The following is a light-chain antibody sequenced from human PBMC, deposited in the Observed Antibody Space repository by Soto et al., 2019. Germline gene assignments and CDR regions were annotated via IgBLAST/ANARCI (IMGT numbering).Light chain of an antibody. CDR1: QNIDNY. CDR3: QETYNVGEVS. CDR2: ATS. J-gene: IGKJ4*01. Sequence: DIPRTQSPSSLSASVGDRVTITCRARQNIDNYLNWYQHKAGKAPKLLIYATSTLQSGVPSRFSGSGSGTDFTLTISNLQTEEFAIYFCQETYNVGEVSFGGGTKVDIK. V-gene: IGKV1-39*01.